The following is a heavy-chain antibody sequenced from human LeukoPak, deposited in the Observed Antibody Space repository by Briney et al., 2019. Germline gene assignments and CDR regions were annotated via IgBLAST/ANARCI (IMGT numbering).Heavy chain of an antibody. V-gene: IGHV3-21*06. J-gene: IGHJ4*02. Sequence: GGSLRLSCAASGFTFSTYSMNWVRQAPGKGLEWVSSISSSSRYIYYADSVKGRFTISRDNAKNSLYLQMNSLRAEDTAVYYCARVITYYYDGSDYYENFWGQGTLVTVSS. CDR2: ISSSSRYI. CDR3: ARVITYYYDGSDYYENF. CDR1: GFTFSTYS. D-gene: IGHD3-22*01.